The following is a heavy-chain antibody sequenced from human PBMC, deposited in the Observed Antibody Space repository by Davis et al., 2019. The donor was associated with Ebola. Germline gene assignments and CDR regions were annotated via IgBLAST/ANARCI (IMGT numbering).Heavy chain of an antibody. CDR2: ISSSSSYI. D-gene: IGHD6-13*01. CDR3: ARADSSSWYRFFDY. V-gene: IGHV3-21*01. CDR1: GFTFSSYS. J-gene: IGHJ4*02. Sequence: PGGSLRLSCAASGFTFSSYSMNWVRQAPGKGLEWVSSISSSSSYIYYADSVKGRFTISRDNAKISLYLQMNSLRAEDTAVYYCARADSSSWYRFFDYWGQGTLVTVSS.